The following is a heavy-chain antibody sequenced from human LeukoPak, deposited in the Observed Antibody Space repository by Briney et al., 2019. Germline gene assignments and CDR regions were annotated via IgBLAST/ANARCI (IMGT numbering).Heavy chain of an antibody. J-gene: IGHJ4*02. CDR3: ARGDPRTYYDFWSGYSFDY. CDR2: IYYSGST. CDR1: GGSISSYY. Sequence: SETLSLTCTVSGGSISSYYWSWIRQPPGKGLEWIGYIYYSGSTIYNPSLKSRVTISVDTSKNQFSLELSSVTAADTAVYYCARGDPRTYYDFWSGYSFDYWGQGTLVTVSS. V-gene: IGHV4-59*01. D-gene: IGHD3-3*01.